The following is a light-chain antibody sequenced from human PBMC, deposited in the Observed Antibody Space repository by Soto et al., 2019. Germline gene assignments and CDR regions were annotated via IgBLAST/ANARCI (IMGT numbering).Light chain of an antibody. Sequence: SYELTQPPSVSVAPGKTATITCGADNIGDKSVHWYQQKPGQAPVLVLYHDTDRPSGIPERFSGSNSGNTATLTISRVEAGDEADYYCQVWDSSSDHYVFGTGTKLTVL. V-gene: IGLV3-21*04. J-gene: IGLJ1*01. CDR2: HDT. CDR3: QVWDSSSDHYV. CDR1: NIGDKS.